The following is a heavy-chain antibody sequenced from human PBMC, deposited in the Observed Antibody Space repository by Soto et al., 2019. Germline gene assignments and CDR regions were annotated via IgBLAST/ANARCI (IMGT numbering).Heavy chain of an antibody. D-gene: IGHD3-9*01. CDR1: GYTFSNYA. V-gene: IGHV1-3*01. CDR2: INAGNGNT. CDR3: ARSYYDLLTGYSQDAFDF. Sequence: GASVKVSCKASGYTFSNYAMHWVRQAPGERLEWMGWINAGNGNTKYSQKFQGRVTITRDTSASTAYMELSSLRSEDTAVYYCARSYYDLLTGYSQDAFDFWGQGTVVTVSS. J-gene: IGHJ3*01.